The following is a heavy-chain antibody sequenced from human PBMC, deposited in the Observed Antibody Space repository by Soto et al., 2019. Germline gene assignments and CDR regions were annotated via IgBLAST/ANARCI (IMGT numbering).Heavy chain of an antibody. V-gene: IGHV4-30-4*01. J-gene: IGHJ4*02. D-gene: IGHD4-17*01. CDR3: AREPATVASFDY. CDR1: GGSISSGDYY. Sequence: QVQLQESGPGLVKPSQTLSLTCTVSGGSISSGDYYWSWIRQPPGKGLEWIGYIYYSGSTYCNPSLKSRVTISVDTSKTQFSLKLSSVTAADTAVYYCAREPATVASFDYWGQGTLVIVSS. CDR2: IYYSGST.